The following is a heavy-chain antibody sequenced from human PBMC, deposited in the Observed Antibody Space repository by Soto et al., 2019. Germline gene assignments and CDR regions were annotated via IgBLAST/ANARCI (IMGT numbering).Heavy chain of an antibody. CDR2: IKQDGSEK. Sequence: GGSLRLSCAASGFTFSSYGMSWVRQAPGKGLEWVANIKQDGSEKYYVDSVKGRFTISRDNAKNSLYLQMNSLRAEDTAVYYCARSATPYWYFDLWGRGTLVTVSS. CDR3: ARSATPYWYFDL. V-gene: IGHV3-7*01. D-gene: IGHD2-2*02. CDR1: GFTFSSYG. J-gene: IGHJ2*01.